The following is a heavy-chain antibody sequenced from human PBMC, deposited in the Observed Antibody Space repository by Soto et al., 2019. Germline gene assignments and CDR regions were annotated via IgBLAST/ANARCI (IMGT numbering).Heavy chain of an antibody. CDR2: ISAYNGNT. CDR3: ARDRIIRIAALERGNYYYGMDV. J-gene: IGHJ6*02. V-gene: IGHV1-18*04. CDR1: GYTFTSYG. D-gene: IGHD6-13*01. Sequence: ASVKVSCKASGYTFTSYGISWVRQAPGQGLEWMGWISAYNGNTDYAQKLQGRVTMTTDTSTSTAYMELRSLRSDDTAVYYCARDRIIRIAALERGNYYYGMDVWGQGTTVTVSS.